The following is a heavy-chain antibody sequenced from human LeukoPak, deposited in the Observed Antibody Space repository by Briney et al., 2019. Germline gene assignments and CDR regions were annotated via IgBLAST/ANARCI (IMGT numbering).Heavy chain of an antibody. CDR1: GITVSSNY. V-gene: IGHV3-66*01. CDR2: IYSGGST. CDR3: AREKGPYYYDSSGYDAFDI. D-gene: IGHD3-22*01. Sequence: GGSLRLSCAASGITVSSNYMSWVRQAPGKGLEWVSVIYSGGSTYYADSVKGRFTISRDNSKNTLYLQMNSLRAEDTAVYYCAREKGPYYYDSSGYDAFDIWGQGTMVTVSS. J-gene: IGHJ3*02.